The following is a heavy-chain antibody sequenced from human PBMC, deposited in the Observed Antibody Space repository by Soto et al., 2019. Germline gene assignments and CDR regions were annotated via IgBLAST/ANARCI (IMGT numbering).Heavy chain of an antibody. D-gene: IGHD4-17*01. V-gene: IGHV1-69*01. CDR3: AKDRGYGDYFQWGFDD. CDR2: IIPIFGTA. Sequence: QVQLVQSGAEVKKPGSSVKVSCKASGDTFSSYAISWVRQAPGQGLEWMGGIIPIFGTANYAQKFQGRVTITADESTSTAYMELSSLRSEDTAVYYCAKDRGYGDYFQWGFDDWGQGTLVTVSS. CDR1: GDTFSSYA. J-gene: IGHJ4*02.